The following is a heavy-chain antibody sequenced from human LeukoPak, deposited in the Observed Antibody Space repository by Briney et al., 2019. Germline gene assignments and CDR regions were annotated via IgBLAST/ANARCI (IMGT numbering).Heavy chain of an antibody. Sequence: GGSLRLSCAASGFTFSSYAMHWVRQAPGKGLEWVAVISYDGSNKYYADSVKGRFTISRDNSKNTLYLQMNSLRAEDTAVYYCARADDIVVVPAAHGRAFDIWGQGTMVTVSS. CDR3: ARADDIVVVPAAHGRAFDI. CDR1: GFTFSSYA. V-gene: IGHV3-30-3*01. CDR2: ISYDGSNK. D-gene: IGHD2-2*01. J-gene: IGHJ3*02.